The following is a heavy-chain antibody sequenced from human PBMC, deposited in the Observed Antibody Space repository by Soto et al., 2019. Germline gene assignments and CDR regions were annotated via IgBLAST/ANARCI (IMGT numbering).Heavy chain of an antibody. V-gene: IGHV4-39*01. D-gene: IGHD4-4*01. CDR2: VYYSGDT. CDR1: GGSISISTYY. Sequence: QLQLQESGPGLVKPSETLSLTCTVSGGSISISTYYWIWIRQPPGKGLEWIGSVYYSGDTNYNPSLRSRVTVSSDTSKNQFSLRLSSVTAADSAVYYCAGAHPSTVSPYYYYYLDVWGKGTTVSVSS. J-gene: IGHJ6*03. CDR3: AGAHPSTVSPYYYYYLDV.